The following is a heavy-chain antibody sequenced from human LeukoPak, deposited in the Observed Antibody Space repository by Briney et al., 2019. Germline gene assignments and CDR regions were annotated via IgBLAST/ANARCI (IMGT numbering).Heavy chain of an antibody. J-gene: IGHJ6*02. CDR3: ATDYGDYGSYYYYGMDV. CDR1: GYSFTSYW. CDR2: IYPGDSDT. D-gene: IGHD4-17*01. V-gene: IGHV5-51*01. Sequence: GESLKISCKGSGYSFTSYWIGWVRQMPGKGLEWMGIIYPGDSDTRYSPSFQGHVTISADKSISTAYLQWSSLKASDTAMYYCATDYGDYGSYYYYGMDVWGQGTTVTVSS.